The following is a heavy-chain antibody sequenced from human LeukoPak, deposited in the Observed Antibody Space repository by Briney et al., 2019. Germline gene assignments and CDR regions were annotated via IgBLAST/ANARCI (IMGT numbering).Heavy chain of an antibody. CDR3: ARALSHCLDY. V-gene: IGHV3-7*01. D-gene: IGHD3-16*01. J-gene: IGHJ4*02. CDR2: IKHDGSEK. CDR1: EFNFSNYW. Sequence: GGSLRLSCIVSEFNFSNYWMNWVRQAPGKGLEWVANIKHDGSEKYYVNSVKGRFSISRDNAKKSLYLQMNSLRAEDTAVYYCARALSHCLDYWGQGTLVTVSS.